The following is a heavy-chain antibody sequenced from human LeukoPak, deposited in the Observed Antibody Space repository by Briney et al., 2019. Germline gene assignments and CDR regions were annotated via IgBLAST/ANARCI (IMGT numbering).Heavy chain of an antibody. Sequence: GASVKVSCKASGYTFTSYGISWVRQAPGQGLEWMGWISAYNGNTNYAQKLQGRVTMTTDTSTSTAYMELSSLRSEDTAVYYCARDVRPGSYVAYYFDYWGQGTLVTVSS. CDR1: GYTFTSYG. CDR2: ISAYNGNT. D-gene: IGHD3-10*01. V-gene: IGHV1-18*01. J-gene: IGHJ4*02. CDR3: ARDVRPGSYVAYYFDY.